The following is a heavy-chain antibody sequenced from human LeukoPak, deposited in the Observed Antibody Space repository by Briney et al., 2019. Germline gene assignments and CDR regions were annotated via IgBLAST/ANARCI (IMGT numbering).Heavy chain of an antibody. Sequence: PGRSLRLSCAASGFTLSSYAMHWVRQAPGKGLEWVAVISYDGSNKYYADSVKGRFTISRDNSKNTLYLQMNNLRAEDTAVYYCARGARYCSSTSCYGGLFDYWGQGTLVTVSS. CDR2: ISYDGSNK. J-gene: IGHJ4*02. CDR3: ARGARYCSSTSCYGGLFDY. V-gene: IGHV3-30*01. D-gene: IGHD2-2*01. CDR1: GFTLSSYA.